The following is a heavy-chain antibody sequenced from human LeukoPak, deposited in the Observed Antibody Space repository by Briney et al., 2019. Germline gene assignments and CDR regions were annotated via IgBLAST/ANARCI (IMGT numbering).Heavy chain of an antibody. CDR2: IRQDGSEK. J-gene: IGHJ4*02. Sequence: PGGSLRLSCAASGFSLSSYWMMWVRQAPGKGLEWVANIRQDGSEKNYVDSVKGRFTISRDNAKISLYLQMNSLRVEDTAVYYCATDRKVGTWDPRFDYWGQGTLVTVSS. D-gene: IGHD4-23*01. V-gene: IGHV3-7*01. CDR3: ATDRKVGTWDPRFDY. CDR1: GFSLSSYW.